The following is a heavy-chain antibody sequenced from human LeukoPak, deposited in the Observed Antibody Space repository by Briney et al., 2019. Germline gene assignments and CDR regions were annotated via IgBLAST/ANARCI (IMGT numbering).Heavy chain of an antibody. D-gene: IGHD5-12*01. V-gene: IGHV3-23*01. CDR3: AKEYSGYDFDY. Sequence: GGSLRLSCAASGFTFISNWMSWVRQAPGNGLEWVAATSGSGAITYYADSVKGRFTISRDNSPNTLYLQMDSLRAEDTAVYYCAKEYSGYDFDYWGQGTLVTVSS. CDR2: TSGSGAIT. CDR1: GFTFISNW. J-gene: IGHJ4*02.